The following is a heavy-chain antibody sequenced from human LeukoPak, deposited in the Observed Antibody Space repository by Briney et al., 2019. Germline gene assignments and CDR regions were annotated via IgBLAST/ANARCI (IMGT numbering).Heavy chain of an antibody. Sequence: GGSLRLSCAASGFTFSSYSMNWVRQAPGKGLEWVSYISSSSSTIYYADSVKGRFTISRDNAKNSLYLQMNSLRAEDTAVYYCAREVGYYYDSSGRRAFDIWGQGTMVTVSS. CDR2: ISSSSSTI. CDR1: GFTFSSYS. CDR3: AREVGYYYDSSGRRAFDI. D-gene: IGHD3-22*01. V-gene: IGHV3-48*04. J-gene: IGHJ3*02.